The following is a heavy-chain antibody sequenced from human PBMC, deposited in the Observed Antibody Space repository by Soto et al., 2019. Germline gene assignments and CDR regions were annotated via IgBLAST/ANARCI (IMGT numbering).Heavy chain of an antibody. J-gene: IGHJ6*02. V-gene: IGHV1-69*13. CDR1: GGTFISYA. CDR3: SREKPSTFYGSGGKFGMDV. Sequence: GAAVQVSCKASGGTFISYAISWVRQAPGQGLEWMGGIIPIFGTANYAQKFQGRVTITADESTTTAYMELRSLRSEDTAVDDCSREKPSTFYGSGGKFGMDVWGQGTTVTVSS. CDR2: IIPIFGTA. D-gene: IGHD3-10*01.